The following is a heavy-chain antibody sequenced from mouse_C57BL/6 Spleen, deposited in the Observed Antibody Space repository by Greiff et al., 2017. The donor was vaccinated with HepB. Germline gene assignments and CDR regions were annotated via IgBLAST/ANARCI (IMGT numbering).Heavy chain of an antibody. J-gene: IGHJ4*01. V-gene: IGHV5-9-1*02. D-gene: IGHD1-1*01. CDR3: TRDDYYGSSYYAMDY. CDR1: GFTFSSYA. CDR2: ISSGGDYI. Sequence: EVMLVESGEGLVKPGGSLKLSCAASGFTFSSYAMSWVRQTPEKRLEWVAYISSGGDYIYYADTVKGRFTISRDNARNTLYLQMSSLKSEDTAMYYWTRDDYYGSSYYAMDYWGQGTSVTVSS.